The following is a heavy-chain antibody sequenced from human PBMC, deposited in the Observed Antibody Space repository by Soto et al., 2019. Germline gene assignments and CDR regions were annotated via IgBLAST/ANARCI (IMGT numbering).Heavy chain of an antibody. J-gene: IGHJ5*02. Sequence: GGSLRLSCAASGFTFSSYGMHWVRQAPGKGLEWVAVISYDGSNKYYADSVKGRFTISRDNSKNTLYLQMNSLRAEDTAVYYCAKESAARGRTNWFDPWGQGTLVTVSS. V-gene: IGHV3-30*18. D-gene: IGHD3-10*01. CDR2: ISYDGSNK. CDR3: AKESAARGRTNWFDP. CDR1: GFTFSSYG.